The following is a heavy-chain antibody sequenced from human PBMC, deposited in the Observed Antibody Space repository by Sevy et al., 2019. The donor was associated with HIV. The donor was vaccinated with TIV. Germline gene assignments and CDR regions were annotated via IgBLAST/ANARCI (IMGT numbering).Heavy chain of an antibody. CDR3: AKDYRVLLITTIDY. J-gene: IGHJ4*02. Sequence: GGSLRLSCSASGFTFSNYAMHWVRQAPGKGLEWVGFISYDGSNKYYADSVKGRFAISRDNGNNTLYLQMNSLGAEDTAVYYCAKDYRVLLITTIDYWGQGTLVTVSS. CDR2: ISYDGSNK. D-gene: IGHD3-22*01. CDR1: GFTFSNYA. V-gene: IGHV3-30*18.